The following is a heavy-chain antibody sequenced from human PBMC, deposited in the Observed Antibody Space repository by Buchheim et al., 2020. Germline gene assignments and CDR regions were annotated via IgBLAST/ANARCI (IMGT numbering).Heavy chain of an antibody. CDR3: ARVAKGYSYGSYWYFDL. Sequence: QVQLVESGGGLVKPGGSLRLSCAASGFTFSDYYMSWIRQAPGKGLEWDSYISSSSSYTNYADSVQGRFNISRDNAKNSLYLQMNSLRAEDTAVYYCARVAKGYSYGSYWYFDLWGSGTL. CDR1: GFTFSDYY. D-gene: IGHD5-18*01. CDR2: ISSSSSYT. J-gene: IGHJ2*01. V-gene: IGHV3-11*06.